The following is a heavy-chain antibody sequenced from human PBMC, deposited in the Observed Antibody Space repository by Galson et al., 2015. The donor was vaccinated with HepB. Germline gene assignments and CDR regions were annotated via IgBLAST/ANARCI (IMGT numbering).Heavy chain of an antibody. Sequence: SMKVSCKASGYTFTSYGISWVRQAPGQGLEWMGWISAYNGNTNYAQKLQGRVTMTTDTSTSTAYMELRSLRSDDTAVYYCARESEDSSGYYPYYFDYWGQGTLVTVSS. V-gene: IGHV1-18*01. CDR1: GYTFTSYG. J-gene: IGHJ4*02. CDR3: ARESEDSSGYYPYYFDY. CDR2: ISAYNGNT. D-gene: IGHD3-22*01.